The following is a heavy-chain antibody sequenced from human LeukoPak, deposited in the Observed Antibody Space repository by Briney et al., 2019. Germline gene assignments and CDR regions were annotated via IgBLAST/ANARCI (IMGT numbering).Heavy chain of an antibody. V-gene: IGHV3-21*01. D-gene: IGHD5-18*01. CDR2: ISSSSSYI. CDR3: ARQTDTAIDRPFLY. Sequence: PGGSLRLSCAASGFTFSSYSMNWVRQAPGKGLEWVSSISSSSSYIYYADSVKGRFTISRDNAKNSLYLQMNSLRAEDTAVYYCARQTDTAIDRPFLYWGQGTLVTVSS. CDR1: GFTFSSYS. J-gene: IGHJ4*02.